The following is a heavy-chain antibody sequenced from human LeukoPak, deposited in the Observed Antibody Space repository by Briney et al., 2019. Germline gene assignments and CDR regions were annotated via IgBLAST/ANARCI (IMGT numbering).Heavy chain of an antibody. CDR1: GFTFSTSA. V-gene: IGHV3-23*01. D-gene: IGHD7-27*01. J-gene: IGHJ4*02. CDR3: AKVISTWGAPYA. CDR2: ISGSGGTT. Sequence: PGGSLRLSCAASGFTFSTSAMHWVRQAPGKGLEWVSTISGSGGTTYYAGSVKGRFTISRDNSKNTLYLQMNSLRAEDTAVYYCAKVISTWGAPYAWGQGTLVTVSS.